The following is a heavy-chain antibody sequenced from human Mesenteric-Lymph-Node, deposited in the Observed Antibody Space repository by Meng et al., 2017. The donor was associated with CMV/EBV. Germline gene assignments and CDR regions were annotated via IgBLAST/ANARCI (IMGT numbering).Heavy chain of an antibody. V-gene: IGHV4-39*01. CDR1: GGSNSSSNYY. CDR3: ASRTNDYGDYVGLDY. J-gene: IGHJ4*02. D-gene: IGHD4-17*01. Sequence: SGGSNSSSNYYWGWIRQPPGKGLEWIGSISYSGSTYYNPSLKSRVTISVDASKNQFSLKLHSVTAADAAMFYCASRTNDYGDYVGLDYWGQGTLVTVSS. CDR2: ISYSGST.